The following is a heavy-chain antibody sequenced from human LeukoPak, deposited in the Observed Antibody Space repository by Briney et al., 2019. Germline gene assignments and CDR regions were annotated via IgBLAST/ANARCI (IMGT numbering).Heavy chain of an antibody. Sequence: SETLSLTCTVPGGSISSYYWSWIRQPPGKGLEWIGYIYYSGSTNYNPSLKSRVTTSVDTSKNQFSLKLSSVTAADTAVYYCARGFETYYYDSSGHVAFDIWGQGTMVTVSS. CDR3: ARGFETYYYDSSGHVAFDI. CDR1: GGSISSYY. CDR2: IYYSGST. J-gene: IGHJ3*02. V-gene: IGHV4-59*01. D-gene: IGHD3-22*01.